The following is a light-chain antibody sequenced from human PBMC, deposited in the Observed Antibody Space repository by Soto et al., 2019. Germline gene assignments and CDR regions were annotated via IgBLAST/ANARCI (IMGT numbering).Light chain of an antibody. Sequence: EIVLTQSPATLSLSPGERATLSCRASQIISTNVAWYQQKPGQAPRFLIYAASTRASGIPARFSGRGSGTDFNLTISSLQSEDFAVYYCQQYNTWPRTFGQGTKVDI. V-gene: IGKV3-15*01. CDR2: AAS. J-gene: IGKJ1*01. CDR3: QQYNTWPRT. CDR1: QIISTN.